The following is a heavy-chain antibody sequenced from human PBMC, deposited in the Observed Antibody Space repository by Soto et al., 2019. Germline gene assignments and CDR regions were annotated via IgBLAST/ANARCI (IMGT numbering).Heavy chain of an antibody. Sequence: GGSLRLSCAASGVTFSSCGMSWVRQAPGKGLEWVSGISGSDGSTYYADSVKGRFTISRDNSKNTLYLQMNSLRAEDTAVYYCANDVYYDSSGYAYYFDYWGQGTLVTVSS. CDR1: GVTFSSCG. CDR3: ANDVYYDSSGYAYYFDY. J-gene: IGHJ4*02. CDR2: ISGSDGST. V-gene: IGHV3-23*01. D-gene: IGHD3-22*01.